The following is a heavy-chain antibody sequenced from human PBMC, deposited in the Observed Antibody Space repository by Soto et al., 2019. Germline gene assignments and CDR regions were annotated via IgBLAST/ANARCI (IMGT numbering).Heavy chain of an antibody. CDR3: ARDLYLRFGLGYFFFWGGMDV. V-gene: IGHV3-53*01. CDR2: IYSGGST. D-gene: IGHD3-16*01. CDR1: GFTVSSNY. Sequence: GSLRLSCAASGFTVSSNYMSWVRQAPGKGLEWVSVIYSGGSTYYADSVKGRFTISRDNSKNTLYLQMNSLRAEDTAVYYCARDLYLRFGLGYFFFWGGMDVWGQGTTVTVSS. J-gene: IGHJ6*02.